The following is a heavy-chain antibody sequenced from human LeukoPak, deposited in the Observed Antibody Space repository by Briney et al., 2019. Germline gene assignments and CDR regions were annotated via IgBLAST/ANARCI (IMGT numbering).Heavy chain of an antibody. D-gene: IGHD6-13*01. CDR3: AKITAAGIDY. CDR1: GFTFSSYG. J-gene: IGHJ4*02. CDR2: ISGSNPNT. Sequence: GGSLRLSCAASGFTFSSYGMTWVRQAPGKGLEWVSSISGSNPNTYYADSVRGRFTISRDNSKSTLDLQMSSLRAEDSAIYYCAKITAAGIDYWGQGTLVTVSS. V-gene: IGHV3-23*01.